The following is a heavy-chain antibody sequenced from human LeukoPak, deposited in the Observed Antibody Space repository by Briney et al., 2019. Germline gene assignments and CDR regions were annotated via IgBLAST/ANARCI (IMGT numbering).Heavy chain of an antibody. V-gene: IGHV1-69*01. CDR3: ARVPGQLGYYYYGMDV. Sequence: SVKVSCKASGGTFSSYAIGWVRQAPGQGLEWMGGIIPIFGTANYAQKFQGRVTITADESTSTAYMELSSLRSEDTAVYYCARVPGQLGYYYYGMDVWGQGTTVTVSS. J-gene: IGHJ6*02. CDR2: IIPIFGTA. D-gene: IGHD3-16*01. CDR1: GGTFSSYA.